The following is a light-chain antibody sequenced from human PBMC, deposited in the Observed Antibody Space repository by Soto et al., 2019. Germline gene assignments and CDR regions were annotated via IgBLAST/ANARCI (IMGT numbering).Light chain of an antibody. Sequence: QSVLTQPASVSGSPGQSITISCTGTSSDVGGYNYVSWYQQHPVKAPKLMIYDVTNRPSGVSDRFSGSKSGNTASLTISGXXXXXXXDYYCSSYTSSSTPDVFGTGTKLTVL. CDR3: SSYTSSSTPDV. CDR1: SSDVGGYNY. V-gene: IGLV2-14*01. CDR2: DVT. J-gene: IGLJ1*01.